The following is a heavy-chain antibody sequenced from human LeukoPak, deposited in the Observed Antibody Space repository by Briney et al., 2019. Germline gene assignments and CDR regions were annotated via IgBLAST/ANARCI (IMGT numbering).Heavy chain of an antibody. CDR2: ISGSGGST. CDR1: GFTFSSYE. J-gene: IGHJ4*02. Sequence: GGSLRLSCAASGFTFSSYEMNWVRQAPGKGLEWVSAISGSGGSTYYADSVKGRFTISRDNSKNTLYLQMNSLRAEDTAVYYCAKDRRFGELGTDYWGQGTLVTVSS. CDR3: AKDRRFGELGTDY. V-gene: IGHV3-23*01. D-gene: IGHD3-10*01.